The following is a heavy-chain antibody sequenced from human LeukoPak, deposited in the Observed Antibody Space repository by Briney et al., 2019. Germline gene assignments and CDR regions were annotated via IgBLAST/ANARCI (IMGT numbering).Heavy chain of an antibody. D-gene: IGHD5-18*01. Sequence: GGSLRLSCAASGFTFSSYWMSWVRQAPGKGLGWVAHIKQDGSEKYYVDSVKGRFTISRDNAKNSLYLQMNSLRAEDTAVYYCARDLAGYSYGRPFDYWGQGTLVTVSS. CDR1: GFTFSSYW. J-gene: IGHJ4*02. CDR2: IKQDGSEK. V-gene: IGHV3-7*01. CDR3: ARDLAGYSYGRPFDY.